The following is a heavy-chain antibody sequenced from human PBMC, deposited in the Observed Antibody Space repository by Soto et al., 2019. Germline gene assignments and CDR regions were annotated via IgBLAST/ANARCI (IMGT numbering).Heavy chain of an antibody. D-gene: IGHD2-2*01. V-gene: IGHV1-69*13. CDR3: ARAPSGVPAAIDY. Sequence: SVKVSCKASGGTFSSYAIRWVRQAPGQGLEWMGGIIPIFGTANYAQKFQGRVTITADESTSTAYMELSSLRSEDTAVYYCARAPSGVPAAIDYWGQGTLVTVSS. CDR1: GGTFSSYA. CDR2: IIPIFGTA. J-gene: IGHJ4*02.